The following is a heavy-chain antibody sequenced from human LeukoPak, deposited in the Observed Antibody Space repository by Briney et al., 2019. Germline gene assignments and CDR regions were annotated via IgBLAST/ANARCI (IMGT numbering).Heavy chain of an antibody. J-gene: IGHJ4*02. Sequence: GGSLRLSCAASGFTFSSYGMHWVRQAPGKGLEWVAVISYDGSNKYYADSVKGRFTISRDNSKNTLYLQMNSLRAEDTAVYYCAKDLRQWLGTWWGQGTLVTVSS. CDR2: ISYDGSNK. D-gene: IGHD6-19*01. CDR1: GFTFSSYG. V-gene: IGHV3-30*18. CDR3: AKDLRQWLGTW.